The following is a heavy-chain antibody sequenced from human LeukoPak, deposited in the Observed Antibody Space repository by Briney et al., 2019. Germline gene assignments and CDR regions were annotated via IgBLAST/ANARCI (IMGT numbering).Heavy chain of an antibody. J-gene: IGHJ1*01. CDR1: GYTFTSYY. CDR3: AREDSSYCGGDCYSRYFQN. V-gene: IGHV1-46*01. CDR2: INPSGGST. D-gene: IGHD2-21*02. Sequence: ASVKVSCKASGYTFTSYYMHWVRQAPGQGLEWMGIINPSGGSTSYAQKFQGRVTMTRDTSTSTVYMELSSLRSEDTAVYYCAREDSSYCGGDCYSRYFQNWGQGTLVTVSS.